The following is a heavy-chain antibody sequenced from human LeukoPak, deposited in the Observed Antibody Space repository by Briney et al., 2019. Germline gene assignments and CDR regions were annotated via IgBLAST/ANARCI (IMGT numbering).Heavy chain of an antibody. CDR2: ISTYNGNT. D-gene: IGHD6-6*01. CDR3: ARGGEYSTLDY. V-gene: IGHV1-18*01. J-gene: IGHJ4*02. Sequence: ASVKVSCKASGYSFTSYDITWVRQAPGQGLEWMGWISTYNGNTKYEQNLQGRVTMTTDTSTRTVYMDLRSLRSDDTAVYYCARGGEYSTLDYWGQGTLVTVSS. CDR1: GYSFTSYD.